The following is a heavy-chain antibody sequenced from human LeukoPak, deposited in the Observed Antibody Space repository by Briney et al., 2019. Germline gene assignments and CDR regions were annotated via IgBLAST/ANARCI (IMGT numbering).Heavy chain of an antibody. Sequence: SETLSLTCTVSGGSISSHNWSWIRQPPGKGLEWIGYIYYSGSTNYSPSLKSRVTMSVDMSKNQFSLNLWSVTAADTAVYYCARDYYASRGDAFDMWGQGTMVTVSS. CDR1: GGSISSHN. CDR3: ARDYYASRGDAFDM. CDR2: IYYSGST. J-gene: IGHJ3*02. V-gene: IGHV4-59*11. D-gene: IGHD3-22*01.